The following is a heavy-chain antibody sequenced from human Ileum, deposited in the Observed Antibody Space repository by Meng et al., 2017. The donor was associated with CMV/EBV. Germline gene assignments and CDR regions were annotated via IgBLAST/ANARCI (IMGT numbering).Heavy chain of an antibody. J-gene: IGHJ4*02. CDR3: VKGGGAH. Sequence: ASVKVSCKVSGYIFTTYDINWVRQAPGQGLEWMGWMNPQSGGTRYAQKFQGRVTMARDTSINTAYLEMSSLTSDDTAVYLCVKGGGAHWGQGTLVTVSS. V-gene: IGHV1-8*01. CDR2: MNPQSGGT. CDR1: GYIFTTYD.